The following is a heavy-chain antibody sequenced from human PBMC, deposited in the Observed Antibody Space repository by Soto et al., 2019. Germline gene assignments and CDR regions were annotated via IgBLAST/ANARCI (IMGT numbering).Heavy chain of an antibody. J-gene: IGHJ4*02. V-gene: IGHV4-34*01. D-gene: IGHD6-6*01. CDR2: INHSGST. CDR3: ARNRYRAARDY. CDR1: GGSFSGYY. Sequence: SSETLSLTCAVYGGSFSGYYWSWIRQPPGKGLEWIGEINHSGSTNYNPSLKSRVTISVDTSKNQFSLKLSSVTAADTAVYYCARNRYRAARDYWGQGTLVTVSS.